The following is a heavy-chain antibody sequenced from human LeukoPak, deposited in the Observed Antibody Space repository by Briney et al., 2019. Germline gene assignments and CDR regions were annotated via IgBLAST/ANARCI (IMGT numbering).Heavy chain of an antibody. J-gene: IGHJ4*02. CDR3: ARGIYSGSYEGPNY. CDR1: GGTFNIYA. D-gene: IGHD1-26*01. CDR2: IIPIFGTA. Sequence: AVSVSYEASGGTFNIYAISWVRQAPRQGGEWMGGIIPIFGTANYAQKFQGRVTIPTDESTSTAYMELSSLRSEDTAVYYCARGIYSGSYEGPNYWGQGTLVTVSS. V-gene: IGHV1-69*05.